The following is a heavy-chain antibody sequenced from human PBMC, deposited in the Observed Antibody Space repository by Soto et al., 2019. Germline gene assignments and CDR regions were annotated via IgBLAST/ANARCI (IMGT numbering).Heavy chain of an antibody. J-gene: IGHJ4*02. D-gene: IGHD3-9*01. CDR3: ARHVYYDVLKKNY. Sequence: PGESLKISCKSSGYNFANYWIGWVRQMPGKGLEWMGIIYPGNSDTRYSPSFQGQVTISADTSISTAYLEWSSLKASDTAIYYCARHVYYDVLKKNYWGQGTLVTVSS. CDR1: GYNFANYW. CDR2: IYPGNSDT. V-gene: IGHV5-51*01.